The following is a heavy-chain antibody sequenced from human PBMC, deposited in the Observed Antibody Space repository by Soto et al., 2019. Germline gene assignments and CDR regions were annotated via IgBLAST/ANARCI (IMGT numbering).Heavy chain of an antibody. CDR3: GPGPGGGGY. V-gene: IGHV3-53*01. Sequence: EVQLVESGGGLIQPGGSLRLSCAVSGFTVSNNYMSWVRQAPGKGLEGVSVIYSGGYTAYGDSVKGRFTISRDNSKNTLFLQWKSRRAGDAGVYHGGPGPGGGGYWGQGTLVTVSS. D-gene: IGHD3-10*01. J-gene: IGHJ4*02. CDR1: GFTVSNNY. CDR2: IYSGGYT.